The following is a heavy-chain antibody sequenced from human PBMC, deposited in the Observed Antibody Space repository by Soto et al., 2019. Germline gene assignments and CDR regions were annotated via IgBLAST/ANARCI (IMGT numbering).Heavy chain of an antibody. CDR3: AKRRGAGGHFDY. V-gene: IGHV3-23*01. J-gene: IGHJ4*02. Sequence: GGSLRLSCAASGFTFSSYAMHWVRQAPGKGLEWVAVVSSGGSTYYADSVTGRFTVSRDNSKNTLSLQMNSLRAEDTAVYYCAKRRGAGGHFDYWGQGALVTAPQ. CDR1: GFTFSSYA. CDR2: VSSGGST. D-gene: IGHD2-15*01.